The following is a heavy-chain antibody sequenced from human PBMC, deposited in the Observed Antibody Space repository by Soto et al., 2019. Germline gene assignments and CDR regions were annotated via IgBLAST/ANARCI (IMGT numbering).Heavy chain of an antibody. V-gene: IGHV3-48*02. D-gene: IGHD1-26*01. Sequence: GGSLRLSCAASGFTFSSYSMNWVRQAPGKGLEWVSYISSSSSTIYYADSVKGRFTISRDNAKNSLYLQMNSLRDEDTAVYYCARVWEWEPPLYGMDVWGQGTTVTVSS. CDR2: ISSSSSTI. CDR3: ARVWEWEPPLYGMDV. CDR1: GFTFSSYS. J-gene: IGHJ6*02.